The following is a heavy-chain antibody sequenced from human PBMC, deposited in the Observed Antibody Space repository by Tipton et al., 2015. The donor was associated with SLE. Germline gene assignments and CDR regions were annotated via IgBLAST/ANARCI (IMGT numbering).Heavy chain of an antibody. J-gene: IGHJ4*02. CDR3: AGTPWLVRFEY. CDR2: IYYSGTT. Sequence: TLSLTCSVSGGSISGTSHYWGWIRQSTGKGLEWLGSIYYSGTTYYKPSLKSRVTISVDTSKNQISLKLRSVTAADTAVYFCAGTPWLVRFEYWGQGILVKVSP. V-gene: IGHV4-39*01. CDR1: GGSISGTSHY. D-gene: IGHD6-19*01.